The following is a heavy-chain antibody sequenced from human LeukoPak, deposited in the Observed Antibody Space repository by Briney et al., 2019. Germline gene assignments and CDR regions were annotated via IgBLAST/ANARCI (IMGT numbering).Heavy chain of an antibody. CDR3: AKSQEDDSSGYYYSNFDY. D-gene: IGHD3-22*01. CDR2: ISGSGGST. CDR1: GFTFSTYP. V-gene: IGHV3-23*01. Sequence: GGSLRLSCAASGFTFSTYPMSWVRQAPGKGLEWVSAISGSGGSTSYADSVKGRFTISRDNSKNTLYLQMNSLRVEDMAVYYCAKSQEDDSSGYYYSNFDYWGQGTLVTVSS. J-gene: IGHJ4*02.